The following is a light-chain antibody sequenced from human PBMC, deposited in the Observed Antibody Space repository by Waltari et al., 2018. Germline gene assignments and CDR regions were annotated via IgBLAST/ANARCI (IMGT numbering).Light chain of an antibody. V-gene: IGKV1-8*01. CDR1: QGVSTY. J-gene: IGKJ1*01. CDR3: QQYHDYPWT. Sequence: AIRMTQSPSPLSASIGDRVTISCRASQGVSTYLAWYQQKPGKAPSHLIHAASTLQSGVPSRFSGSGTGTDFTLTITCLQSEDFATYYCQQYHDYPWTFGQGTKVEI. CDR2: AAS.